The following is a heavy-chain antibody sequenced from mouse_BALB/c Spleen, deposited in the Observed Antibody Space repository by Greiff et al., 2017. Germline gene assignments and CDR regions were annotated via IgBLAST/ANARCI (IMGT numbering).Heavy chain of an antibody. J-gene: IGHJ3*01. D-gene: IGHD1-1*01. CDR1: GFTFSSYT. V-gene: IGHV5-12-2*01. CDR2: ISNGGGST. Sequence: EVQGVESGGGLVQPGGSLKLSCAASGFTFSSYTMSWVRQTPEKRLEWVAYISNGGGSTYYPDTVKGRFTISRDNAKNTLYLQMSSLKSEDTAMYYCARPPYGSSLFAYWGQGTLVTVSA. CDR3: ARPPYGSSLFAY.